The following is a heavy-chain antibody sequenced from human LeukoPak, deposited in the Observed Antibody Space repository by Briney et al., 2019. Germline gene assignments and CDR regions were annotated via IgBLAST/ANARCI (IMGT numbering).Heavy chain of an antibody. CDR2: IRSRTNSYAT. J-gene: IGHJ5*02. CDR1: GFTFSSYA. Sequence: GGSLRLSCAASGFTFSSYAMSWVRQAPGKGLEWVGRIRSRTNSYATAYGASVKGRFTISRDDSENTAYLQMNSLKTEDTAVYYCTRQGGCGGDCYSTSWFDPWGQGTLVTVSS. V-gene: IGHV3-73*01. CDR3: TRQGGCGGDCYSTSWFDP. D-gene: IGHD2-21*02.